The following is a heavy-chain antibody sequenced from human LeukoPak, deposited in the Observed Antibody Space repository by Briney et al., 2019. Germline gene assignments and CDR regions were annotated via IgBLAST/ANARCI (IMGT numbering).Heavy chain of an antibody. D-gene: IGHD6-13*01. CDR1: GFTVKRYY. CDR3: VRDIAPIGAVWFDP. Sequence: GGSLRLSCAASGFTVKRYYMYWIRQAPGRGPMWVSRISDDGRATLYADFAKGRFTISRDSAKNTVYLQMNSLRVEDTALYYCVRDIAPIGAVWFDPWGQGTLVTVSS. V-gene: IGHV3-74*01. J-gene: IGHJ5*02. CDR2: ISDDGRAT.